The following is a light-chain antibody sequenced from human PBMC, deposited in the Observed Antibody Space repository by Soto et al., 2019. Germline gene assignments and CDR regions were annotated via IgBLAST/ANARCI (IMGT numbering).Light chain of an antibody. CDR2: GAS. CDR1: QSVGNS. J-gene: IGKJ4*01. V-gene: IGKV3-11*01. CDR3: QQRSNWPLLT. Sequence: EIVLTQSPDTLSLSPGERATLSCRASQSVGNSLAWYQQKPGQAPRLIIYGASNRAAGVPARFSGSGSGTDFTLTISSREPEDFAVYYCQQRSNWPLLTFGGGTKVEIK.